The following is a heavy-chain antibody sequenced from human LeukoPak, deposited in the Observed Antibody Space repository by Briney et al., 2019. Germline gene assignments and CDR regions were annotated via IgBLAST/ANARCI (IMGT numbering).Heavy chain of an antibody. CDR1: GYSISSGYY. CDR3: LSLDY. Sequence: KPSETLSLTCTVSGYSISSGYYWGWIRQPPGKGLEWIGSIYYSGSTYYNPSLKSRVTISVDTSKNQFSLKLSSVTAADTAVYYCLSLDYWGQGTLVTVSS. CDR2: IYYSGST. J-gene: IGHJ4*02. V-gene: IGHV4-38-2*02.